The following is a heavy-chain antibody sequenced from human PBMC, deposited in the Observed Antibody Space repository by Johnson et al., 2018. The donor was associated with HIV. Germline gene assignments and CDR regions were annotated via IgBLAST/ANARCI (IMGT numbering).Heavy chain of an antibody. Sequence: QVQLVESGGGVVQPGGSLRLSCAASGFTFSSYGMHWVRQAPGKGLEWVAFIRYDGSNKYYADSVMGRFTISRDTSKNTLYLQMNSLRGDDTAVYYCAKIGQWRERLDAFDIWGQGTMVTVSS. V-gene: IGHV3-30*02. D-gene: IGHD6-19*01. CDR1: GFTFSSYG. CDR3: AKIGQWRERLDAFDI. CDR2: IRYDGSNK. J-gene: IGHJ3*02.